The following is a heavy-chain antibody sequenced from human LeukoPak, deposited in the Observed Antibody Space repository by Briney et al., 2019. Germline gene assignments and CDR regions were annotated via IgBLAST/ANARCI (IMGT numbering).Heavy chain of an antibody. CDR1: GFTFSGYY. D-gene: IGHD4-17*01. CDR3: ATNSDYGFGDGFDV. Sequence: PGGSLRLSCAASGFTFSGYYMSWIRQAPGKGLEWVSYISSNGGTIHNADSVKGRFTISRDNAKDSLSLEMHSLRVEDTAVYYCATNSDYGFGDGFDVWGQGTMVIVPS. V-gene: IGHV3-11*01. J-gene: IGHJ3*01. CDR2: ISSNGGTI.